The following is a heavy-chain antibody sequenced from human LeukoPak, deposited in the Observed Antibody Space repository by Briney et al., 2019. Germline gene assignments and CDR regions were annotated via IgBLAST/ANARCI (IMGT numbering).Heavy chain of an antibody. D-gene: IGHD3-9*01. CDR1: GFTFSNYV. CDR2: ISYDGGTK. Sequence: GGTLRLSCTGSGFTFSNYVMQWVRQAPGKGLDWVAVISYDGGTKDYADSVKGRFTISRDNSKNTLYLQMNSLRAEDTAVYYCARGRHLRYFDWLLSAFDYWGQGTLVIVSS. J-gene: IGHJ4*02. CDR3: ARGRHLRYFDWLLSAFDY. V-gene: IGHV3-30-3*01.